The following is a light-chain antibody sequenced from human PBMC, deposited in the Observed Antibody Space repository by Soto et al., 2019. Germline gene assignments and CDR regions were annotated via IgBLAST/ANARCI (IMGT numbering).Light chain of an antibody. CDR2: DAS. V-gene: IGKV1-5*01. CDR1: QSISTR. CDR3: QHYASYSS. J-gene: IGKJ1*01. Sequence: DIQMTQSPSILSASVGDRVTITCRASQSISTRLAWYQQKPGKAPNLLIYDASTLESGVPSRFSGSGSGTEFTLTISSLQPDDFATYFCQHYASYSSFGQGTKVEVK.